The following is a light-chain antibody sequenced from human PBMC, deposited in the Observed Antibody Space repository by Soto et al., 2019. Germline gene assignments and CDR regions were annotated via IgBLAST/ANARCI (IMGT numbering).Light chain of an antibody. CDR1: QSVSSSY. J-gene: IGKJ1*01. CDR3: QQYGSSPQT. Sequence: EIVLTQSPCTLSLSPGERATLSCRASQSVSSSYLAWYQQKPGQAPRLLIYGASSRATGIPDRFSGSGSGTGFTLTISRLEPEDFAVYYCQQYGSSPQTFGQGTKV. CDR2: GAS. V-gene: IGKV3-20*01.